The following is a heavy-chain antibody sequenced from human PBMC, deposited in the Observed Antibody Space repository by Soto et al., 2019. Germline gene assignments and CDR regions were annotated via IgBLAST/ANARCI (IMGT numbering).Heavy chain of an antibody. V-gene: IGHV4-4*02. CDR1: GTSISSSQW. Sequence: QVQLQESGPGLVKPSGTLSLTCAVSGTSISSSQWWSWVRQPPGKGLEWIGEIYHNERTNYNPSLKSRLTMSLDKSKNQVSLKLRSVTAADTATYYCGRTKDYVYGVDVWGQGNTVTVSS. CDR2: IYHNERT. J-gene: IGHJ6*01. CDR3: GRTKDYVYGVDV.